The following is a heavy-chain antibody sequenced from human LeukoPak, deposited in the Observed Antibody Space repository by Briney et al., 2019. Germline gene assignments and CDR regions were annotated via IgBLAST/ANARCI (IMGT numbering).Heavy chain of an antibody. D-gene: IGHD5-24*01. CDR3: AKDQRRDGYNFHY. CDR1: GFTFSSYG. V-gene: IGHV3-33*06. CDR2: IWYDGSNK. Sequence: PGRSLRPSCAASGFTFSSYGMHWVCQAPGKGLEWVAVIWYDGSNKYYADSVKGRFTISRDNSKNTLYLQMNSLRAEDTAVYYCAKDQRRDGYNFHYWGQGTLVTVSS. J-gene: IGHJ4*02.